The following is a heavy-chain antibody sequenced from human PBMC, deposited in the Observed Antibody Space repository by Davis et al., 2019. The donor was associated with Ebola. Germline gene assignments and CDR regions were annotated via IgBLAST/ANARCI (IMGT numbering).Heavy chain of an antibody. V-gene: IGHV6-1*01. J-gene: IGHJ4*02. CDR1: GDSVSGSNGA. D-gene: IGHD3-10*01. CDR3: ARDRDYYGPDN. Sequence: HSQTLSLTCAISGDSVSGSNGAWNWIRQPPSRGLEWLGRAYYSSKWYIDYAASVKGRITVNPDTSKNQFSLHLNSVTPEDTAVYYCARDRDYYGPDNWGRGTLVTVSS. CDR2: AYYSSKWYI.